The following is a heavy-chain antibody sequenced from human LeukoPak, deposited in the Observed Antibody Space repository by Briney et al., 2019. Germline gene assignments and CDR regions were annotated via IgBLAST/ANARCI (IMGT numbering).Heavy chain of an antibody. D-gene: IGHD3-22*01. CDR1: GSTFAGYY. J-gene: IGHJ4*02. CDR2: INPSSGST. V-gene: IGHV1-2*02. Sequence: GASVKVSCKASGSTFAGYYVHWVRQAPGQGLEWMGWINPSSGSTNYVQKFQGRLTMTRDTSISTAYMDLSSLRSDDTAVYYCARDHGPYYDIPLHYWGQGTLVTVSS. CDR3: ARDHGPYYDIPLHY.